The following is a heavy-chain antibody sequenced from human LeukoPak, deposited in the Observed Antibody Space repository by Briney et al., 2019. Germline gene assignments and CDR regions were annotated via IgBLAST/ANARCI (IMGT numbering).Heavy chain of an antibody. CDR2: ISAYNGNT. CDR1: GYTFTSYG. Sequence: ASVKVSCKASGYTFTSYGISWVRQAPGQGLEWMGWISAYNGNTNYARKLQGRVTMTTDTSTSTAYMELRSLRSDDTAVYCCATTRPDYDILTGSYYYGMDVWGQGTTVTVSS. D-gene: IGHD3-9*01. CDR3: ATTRPDYDILTGSYYYGMDV. V-gene: IGHV1-18*01. J-gene: IGHJ6*02.